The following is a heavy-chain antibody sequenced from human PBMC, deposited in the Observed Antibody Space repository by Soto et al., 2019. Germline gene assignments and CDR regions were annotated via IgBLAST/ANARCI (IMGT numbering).Heavy chain of an antibody. D-gene: IGHD6-19*01. V-gene: IGHV5-10-1*01. CDR1: GYSFTSYW. CDR3: ASRIAVAGTDY. J-gene: IGHJ4*02. CDR2: IDPSDSYT. Sequence: VQLVQSGAEVKKPGESLRISCKGSGYSFTSYWITWVRQMPGKGLEWMGRIDPSDSYTYFSPSFHGHVTISADKSIRTAYLQWSSLKASDTAMYYCASRIAVAGTDYWGQGTLVTVSS.